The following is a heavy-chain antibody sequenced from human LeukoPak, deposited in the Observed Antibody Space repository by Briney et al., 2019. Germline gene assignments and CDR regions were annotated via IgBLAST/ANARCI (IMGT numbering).Heavy chain of an antibody. V-gene: IGHV3-7*03. CDR2: IKQDGSEK. Sequence: GGSLRLSCAASGFTFSSYWMSWVRQAPGQGLEWVANIKQDGSEKYYVDSVKGRFTISRDNAKNSLYLQMNSLRAEVTAVYYCARGSVDPEVRFDPWGQGTLVTVSS. D-gene: IGHD5-18*01. CDR3: ARGSVDPEVRFDP. J-gene: IGHJ5*02. CDR1: GFTFSSYW.